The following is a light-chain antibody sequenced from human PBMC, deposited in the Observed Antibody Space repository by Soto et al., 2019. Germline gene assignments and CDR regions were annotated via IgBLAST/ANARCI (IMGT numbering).Light chain of an antibody. CDR1: QSVSSD. J-gene: IGKJ1*01. CDR2: GAS. Sequence: EIVMTQSPATLSVSPGERATLSCRASQSVSSDLAWYHQKPGQAPRLLIYGASTRATGIPARFSGGGSETEFTLTISSLQSEDFAVYFCQQYNIWPLWTFGQGTKVDI. CDR3: QQYNIWPLWT. V-gene: IGKV3-15*01.